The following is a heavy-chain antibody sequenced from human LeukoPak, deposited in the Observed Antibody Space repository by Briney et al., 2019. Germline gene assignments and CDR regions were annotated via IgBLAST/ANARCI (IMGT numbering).Heavy chain of an antibody. CDR1: GGSISSSGYY. D-gene: IGHD2-15*01. CDR3: ARERGYCSGGSCNWFDP. Sequence: PSETLSLTCSVSGGSISSSGYYWNWIRQPPGKGLEWVGSIYYSGTTYCNSSLKSRVTISEDTSKNRFSLKLSSVTAADTAVYYCARERGYCSGGSCNWFDPWGQGTLVTVSS. J-gene: IGHJ5*02. V-gene: IGHV4-39*02. CDR2: IYYSGTT.